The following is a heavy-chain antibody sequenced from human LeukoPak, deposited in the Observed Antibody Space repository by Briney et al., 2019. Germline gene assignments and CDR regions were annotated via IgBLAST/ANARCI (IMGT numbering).Heavy chain of an antibody. CDR3: ATLHWARDSVSFDY. D-gene: IGHD3-10*01. J-gene: IGHJ4*02. CDR2: ISRSSTTI. Sequence: GGSLRLSCAASGFTFSYYSMNWVRQAPGKGLEWISYISRSSTTIYYTDSVRGRFTISRDDAKNSVFLQMNSLRAEDTAIYYCATLHWARDSVSFDYWGQGSLVTVSS. CDR1: GFTFSYYS. V-gene: IGHV3-48*04.